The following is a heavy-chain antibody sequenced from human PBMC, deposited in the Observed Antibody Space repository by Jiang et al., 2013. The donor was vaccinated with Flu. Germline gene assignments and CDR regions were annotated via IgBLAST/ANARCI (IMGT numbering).Heavy chain of an antibody. CDR3: TRGSGSDWFDP. D-gene: IGHD3-10*01. CDR2: INASGGRT. V-gene: IGHV1-46*01. CDR1: GYMFTSYY. Sequence: QLVESGAEVKKPGASVKVSCKASGYMFTSYYIHWVRQAPGQGLEWMGIINASGGRTTNAQKFQGRITMTRDTSTSTVYMELSSLTSEDTAVYYCTRGSGSDWFDPWGQGTLVTVSS. J-gene: IGHJ5*02.